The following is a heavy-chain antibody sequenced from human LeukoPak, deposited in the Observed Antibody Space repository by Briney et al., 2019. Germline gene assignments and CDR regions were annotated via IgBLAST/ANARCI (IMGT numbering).Heavy chain of an antibody. D-gene: IGHD6-6*01. CDR2: IYYSGST. Sequence: SETLSLTCTVSGGSISSYYWSWIRQPPGKGLEWIGYIYYSGSTNYNPSLKSRVTISVDTSKNQFSLKLSSVTAADTAVYYCARQGGSSVDYWGQGTLVTVSS. CDR3: ARQGGSSVDY. V-gene: IGHV4-59*08. CDR1: GGSISSYY. J-gene: IGHJ4*02.